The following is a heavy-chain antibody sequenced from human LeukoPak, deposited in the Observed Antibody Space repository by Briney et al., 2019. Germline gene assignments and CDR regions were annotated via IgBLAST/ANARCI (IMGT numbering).Heavy chain of an antibody. Sequence: PSETLSLTCAVYGGSFSGYYWSWIRQPPGKGLEWIGEINHSGSTNYNPSLKSRVTISVDTSKNQFSLKLSSVTAADTAVYYCATRREGYSGYDYRGGAFDIWGQGTMVTVSS. V-gene: IGHV4-34*01. CDR2: INHSGST. CDR1: GGSFSGYY. J-gene: IGHJ3*02. CDR3: ATRREGYSGYDYRGGAFDI. D-gene: IGHD5-12*01.